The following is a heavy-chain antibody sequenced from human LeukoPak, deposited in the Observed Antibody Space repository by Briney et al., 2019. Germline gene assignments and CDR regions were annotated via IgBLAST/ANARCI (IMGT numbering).Heavy chain of an antibody. Sequence: ASVKVSCKASGYTFTSYGISWVRQAPGQGLEWMGWINPNSGGTNYAQKFQGRVTMTRDTSISTAYMELSRLRSDDTAVYYCARAAKWLRFAPYYFDYWGQGTLVTVSS. CDR1: GYTFTSYG. CDR2: INPNSGGT. CDR3: ARAAKWLRFAPYYFDY. V-gene: IGHV1-2*02. J-gene: IGHJ4*02. D-gene: IGHD5-12*01.